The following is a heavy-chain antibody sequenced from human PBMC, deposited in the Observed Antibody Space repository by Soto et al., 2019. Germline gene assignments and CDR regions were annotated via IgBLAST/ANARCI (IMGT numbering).Heavy chain of an antibody. Sequence: GGSLRLSCAASVFTFSSYAMSWVRQAPGKGLEWVSAISGSGGSTYYADSVKGRFTISRDNSKNTLYLQMNSLRAEDTAVYYCASQSYGFLNWFDPWGQGTLVTVSS. CDR2: ISGSGGST. V-gene: IGHV3-23*01. CDR3: ASQSYGFLNWFDP. D-gene: IGHD5-18*01. J-gene: IGHJ5*02. CDR1: VFTFSSYA.